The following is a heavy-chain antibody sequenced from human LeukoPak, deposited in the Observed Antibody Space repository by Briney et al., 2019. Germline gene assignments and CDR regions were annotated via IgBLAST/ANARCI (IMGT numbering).Heavy chain of an antibody. V-gene: IGHV3-33*01. D-gene: IGHD6-13*01. CDR3: ARDPGIAAAGTSGDY. CDR2: IWYDGNNK. J-gene: IGHJ4*02. Sequence: GGSLRLSCAASGFTFSSYGMHWVRQAPGKGLEWVAVIWYDGNNKYYADSVKGRFTISRDNSKNTLYLQMNSLRAEDTAVYYCARDPGIAAAGTSGDYWGQGTLVTVSS. CDR1: GFTFSSYG.